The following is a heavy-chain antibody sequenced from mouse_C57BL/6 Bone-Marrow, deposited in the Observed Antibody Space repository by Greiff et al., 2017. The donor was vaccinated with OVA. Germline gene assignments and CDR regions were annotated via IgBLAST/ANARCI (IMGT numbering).Heavy chain of an antibody. CDR3: ARHYYDCVY. CDR2: IHPNSGST. J-gene: IGHJ4*01. D-gene: IGHD2-4*01. V-gene: IGHV1-64*01. CDR1: GYTFTSYW. Sequence: QVQLQQSGPELVKPGASVKIPCKASGYTFTSYWMHWVKQRPGQGLEWIGMIHPNSGSTNYNEKFKSKATLTVDKSSSTAYMQLSSLTSEDSAVYYCARHYYDCVYWGQGTSVTVSS.